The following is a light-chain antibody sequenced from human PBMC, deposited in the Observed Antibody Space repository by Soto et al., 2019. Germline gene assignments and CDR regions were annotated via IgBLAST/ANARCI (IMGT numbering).Light chain of an antibody. J-gene: IGKJ1*01. Sequence: VLTQSPGTLSVSPGESATLSCRASQTVSITYLAWYQQKPGQAPRLLIYGASSRATGIPDRFSGSGSGTDFTLTISRLEPEDFAVYYCQQYGSSPRTFGQGTKVDIK. V-gene: IGKV3-20*01. CDR3: QQYGSSPRT. CDR2: GAS. CDR1: QTVSITY.